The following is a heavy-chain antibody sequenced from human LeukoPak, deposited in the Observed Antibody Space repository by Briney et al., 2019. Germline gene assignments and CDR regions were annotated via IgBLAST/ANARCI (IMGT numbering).Heavy chain of an antibody. Sequence: SETLSLTCAVYGGSFSGYYWSWIRQPPGKGLEWIGEINHSGSTNYNPSLKSRVTISVDTSKNQFSLKLSSVTAADTAVYYCARGAMGGYCSSTSCSPDFDYWGQGTLVTVSS. CDR1: GGSFSGYY. CDR3: ARGAMGGYCSSTSCSPDFDY. CDR2: INHSGST. V-gene: IGHV4-34*01. J-gene: IGHJ4*02. D-gene: IGHD2-2*01.